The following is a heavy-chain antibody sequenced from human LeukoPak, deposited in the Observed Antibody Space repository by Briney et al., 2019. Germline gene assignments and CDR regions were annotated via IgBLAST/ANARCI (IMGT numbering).Heavy chain of an antibody. J-gene: IGHJ4*02. CDR2: INPNSGGT. V-gene: IGHV1-2*02. CDR3: ARVPLYYDSSGYYSEAFDY. D-gene: IGHD3-22*01. CDR1: GYTFTGYY. Sequence: ASVKVSCKASGYTFTGYYMHWVRQAPGQGLEWMGWINPNSGGTNYAQKFQGRVTMTRDTSISTAYMELSRLRSDGTAVYYCARVPLYYDSSGYYSEAFDYWGQGTLVTVSS.